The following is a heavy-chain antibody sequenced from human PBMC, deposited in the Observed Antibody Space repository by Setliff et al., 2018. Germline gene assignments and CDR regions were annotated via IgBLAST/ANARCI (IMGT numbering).Heavy chain of an antibody. CDR2: IYWDYDK. Sequence: SGPTLVNPTQTLTLTCTFSGFSLTTTRVAVGWIRQPPGKALEWLALIYWDYDKRYTYSPSLKTRLTVSRDTYRNQVVLTMANMDPVDTATYYCAHRRVGNYDSSGNYHSYFDYWGQGILVTVSS. CDR3: AHRRVGNYDSSGNYHSYFDY. J-gene: IGHJ4*02. D-gene: IGHD3-22*01. V-gene: IGHV2-5*02. CDR1: GFSLTTTRVA.